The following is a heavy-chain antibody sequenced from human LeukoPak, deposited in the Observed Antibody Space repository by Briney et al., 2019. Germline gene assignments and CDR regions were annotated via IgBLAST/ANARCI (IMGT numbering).Heavy chain of an antibody. D-gene: IGHD1-26*01. J-gene: IGHJ4*01. Sequence: SETLSLTCAVSGGSITTTDFDWARIRQPPGQGFEWIATISSSGKAYYYPSLMSRVTISVDTSKNQFSLDVTSVTAADTGLFYCARFKGGTGFDYWGQGILVIVS. CDR3: ARFKGGTGFDY. CDR1: GGSITTTDFD. CDR2: ISSSGKA. V-gene: IGHV4-39*01.